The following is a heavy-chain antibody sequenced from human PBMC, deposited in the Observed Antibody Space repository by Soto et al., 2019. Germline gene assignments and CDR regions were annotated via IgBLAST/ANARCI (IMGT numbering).Heavy chain of an antibody. J-gene: IGHJ6*03. D-gene: IGHD6-19*01. Sequence: GGSLRLSCAASGFTFSNYAMDWVRQAPGKVLEYVSGISSNGVGTYYANSVKDRFTISRDNSKNTLYLQMGSLRAEDMAVYYCARREQSDYYYMDVWGTVTSVTVFS. V-gene: IGHV3-64*01. CDR3: ARREQSDYYYMDV. CDR2: ISSNGVGT. CDR1: GFTFSNYA.